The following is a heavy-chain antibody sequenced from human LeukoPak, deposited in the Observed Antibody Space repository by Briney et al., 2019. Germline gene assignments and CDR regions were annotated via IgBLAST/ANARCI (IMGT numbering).Heavy chain of an antibody. D-gene: IGHD2-15*01. CDR1: GYTLTSYY. Sequence: ASVKVSCKASGYTLTSYYMHWVRQAPGQGLEWMGIINPSGGSTSYAQKFQGRVTMTRDMSTSTVYMELSSLRSEDTAVYYCAREGYCSGGSCYSGYYLDYWGQGTLVTVSS. V-gene: IGHV1-46*01. CDR3: AREGYCSGGSCYSGYYLDY. CDR2: INPSGGST. J-gene: IGHJ4*02.